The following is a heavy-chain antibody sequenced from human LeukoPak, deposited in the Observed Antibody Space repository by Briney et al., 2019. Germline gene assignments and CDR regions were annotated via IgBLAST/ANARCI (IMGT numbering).Heavy chain of an antibody. D-gene: IGHD4-17*01. CDR2: MSPNSGNT. J-gene: IGHJ5*02. V-gene: IGHV1-8*03. CDR1: GYTFTSYD. CDR3: ARDYAQNWFDP. Sequence: GASVKVSCKASGYTFTSYDINWVRQATGQGLEWMGWMSPNSGNTGYAQKFQGRVTITRNTSISTAYMELSSLRSEDTAVYYCARDYAQNWFDPWGQGTLVTVSS.